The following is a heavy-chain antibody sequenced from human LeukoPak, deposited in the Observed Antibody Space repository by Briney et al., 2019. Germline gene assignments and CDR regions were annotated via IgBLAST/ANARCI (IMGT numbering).Heavy chain of an antibody. J-gene: IGHJ6*02. CDR1: GGSFSGYY. V-gene: IGHV4-34*01. Sequence: PSETLSLTCAVYGGSFSGYYWSWIRQPPGKGLEWIGDINHSGSTNYNPSLKSRVTISVDTSKNQFSLKLSSVTAADTAVYYCARGYSNYVSYYYYGMDVWGQGTTVTVSS. D-gene: IGHD4-11*01. CDR2: INHSGST. CDR3: ARGYSNYVSYYYYGMDV.